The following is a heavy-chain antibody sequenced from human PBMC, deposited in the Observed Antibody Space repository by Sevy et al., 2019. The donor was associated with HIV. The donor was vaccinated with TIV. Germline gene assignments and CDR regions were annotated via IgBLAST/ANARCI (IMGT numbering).Heavy chain of an antibody. CDR1: GFTFIRYN. D-gene: IGHD1-26*01. CDR2: VSGSSNYI. CDR3: ARGPPDGSYDYFDY. Sequence: EGSLRLSCAASGFTFIRYNMNWVRQAPGKGLEWVSSVSGSSNYIYYAESLKGRFIISRDNAKDTLYLQMNSLRADDTAVYYCARGPPDGSYDYFDYWGQGTLVTVSS. V-gene: IGHV3-21*06. J-gene: IGHJ4*02.